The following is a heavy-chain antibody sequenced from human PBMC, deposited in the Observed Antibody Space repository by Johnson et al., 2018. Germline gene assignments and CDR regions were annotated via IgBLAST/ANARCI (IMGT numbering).Heavy chain of an antibody. D-gene: IGHD4-17*01. CDR3: ARARMPYGDYLEYFQH. V-gene: IGHV3-33*01. CDR2: IWYDGSNK. CDR1: EFTFSTYG. Sequence: QVQLVESGGGVVQPGRSLRLSCAASEFTFSTYGMHWVRQAPGTGLEWVAVIWYDGSNKYYADSVKGRFTISRDNSKNPLYLQMNSLRAEDTAVYYCARARMPYGDYLEYFQHWGQGTLVTVSS. J-gene: IGHJ1*01.